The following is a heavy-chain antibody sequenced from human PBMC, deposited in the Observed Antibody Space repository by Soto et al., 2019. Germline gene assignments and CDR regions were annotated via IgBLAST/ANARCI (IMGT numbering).Heavy chain of an antibody. CDR2: IYHSGST. CDR3: ARWVDPAATGALDM. D-gene: IGHD2-2*01. J-gene: IGHJ3*02. CDR1: GGSVSSNNY. Sequence: SETLSLTCAVSGGSVSSNNYWSWVRQPPGKGLEWIGEIYHSGSTNYNPSLESRVTISVDNSKNQFSLRLNSVTAADTAMYYCARWVDPAATGALDMWGQGTMVTVSS. V-gene: IGHV4-4*02.